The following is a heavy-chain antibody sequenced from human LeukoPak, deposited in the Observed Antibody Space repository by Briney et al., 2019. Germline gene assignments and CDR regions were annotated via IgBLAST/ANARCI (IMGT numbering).Heavy chain of an antibody. D-gene: IGHD3-10*01. V-gene: IGHV3-66*01. Sequence: GGSLRLSCAASGFTVTNNYMNWVRQAPGKGLEWVSVFYRDGGIYYADSVKGRFTISRDNSKNMVYLQMYSLRVEDTAVYYCAMGSFGDPLALWGQGTLVTVSS. CDR2: FYRDGGI. CDR1: GFTVTNNY. J-gene: IGHJ4*02. CDR3: AMGSFGDPLAL.